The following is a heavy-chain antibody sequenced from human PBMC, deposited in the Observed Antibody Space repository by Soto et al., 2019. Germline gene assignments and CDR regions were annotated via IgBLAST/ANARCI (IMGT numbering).Heavy chain of an antibody. Sequence: SVKVSCKASGGTFDKFIMNWVRQTPGRGLEWMGGIIPMLGTPTYAEKFKGRVRISATGSATTTYMEVTSLRSEDTAIYYCARNGTYGSSRSHYSGMDVWGPAPPVTVFS. V-gene: IGHV1-69*13. CDR3: ARNGTYGSSRSHYSGMDV. CDR1: GGTFDKFI. J-gene: IGHJ6*02. D-gene: IGHD3-10*01. CDR2: IIPMLGTP.